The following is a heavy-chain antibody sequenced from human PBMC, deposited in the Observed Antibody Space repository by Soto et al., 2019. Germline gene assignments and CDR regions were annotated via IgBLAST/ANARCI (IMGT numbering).Heavy chain of an antibody. Sequence: GGSLRLSCAASGFTFGSYAMHWVRQAPGKGLEWVAVISYDGSNKYHADSVKGRFTISRDNSKNTLYLQMNSLRAEDTAVYYCARGPTSTPYCSSTSCRRTYYYYGMDVWGQGTTVTVSS. D-gene: IGHD2-2*01. CDR2: ISYDGSNK. J-gene: IGHJ6*02. CDR1: GFTFGSYA. V-gene: IGHV3-30-3*01. CDR3: ARGPTSTPYCSSTSCRRTYYYYGMDV.